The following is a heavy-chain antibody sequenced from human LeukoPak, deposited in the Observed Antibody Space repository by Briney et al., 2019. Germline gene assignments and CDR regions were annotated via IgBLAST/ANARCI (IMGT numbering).Heavy chain of an antibody. D-gene: IGHD3-10*01. CDR2: ISSSSSYI. J-gene: IGHJ4*02. CDR1: GFTFGSYS. Sequence: GGSLRLSCAASGFTFGSYSMNWVRQAPGKGLEWVSSISSSSSYIYYADSVKGRFTISRDNAKNSLYLQMNSLRAEDTAVYYCARERLVRGVIGPSSEFDYWGQGTLVTVSS. CDR3: ARERLVRGVIGPSSEFDY. V-gene: IGHV3-21*01.